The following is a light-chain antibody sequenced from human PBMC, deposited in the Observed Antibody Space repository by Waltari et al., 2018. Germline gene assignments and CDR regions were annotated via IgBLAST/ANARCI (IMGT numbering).Light chain of an antibody. Sequence: DVQMTQSPPSLSASVGERVTITCRASQSVKNNLAWYQQAPGKAPKVLIHKASRLESGAPSRFSGSGYGTEFTLTISSLQPDDFATYYCQEYDSLPVTFGGGTKVEI. V-gene: IGKV1-5*03. CDR1: QSVKNN. CDR2: KAS. CDR3: QEYDSLPVT. J-gene: IGKJ4*01.